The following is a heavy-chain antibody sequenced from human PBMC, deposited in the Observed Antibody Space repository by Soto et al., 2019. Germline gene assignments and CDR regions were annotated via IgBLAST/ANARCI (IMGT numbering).Heavy chain of an antibody. CDR2: IYHSGST. V-gene: IGHV4-4*02. Sequence: SETLSLTCAVSGGSISSSNWWSWVRQPPGKGLEWIGEIYHSGSTNYNPSLKSRVTISVDKSKNQFSLKLSSVTAADTAVYYCARVVGGVCCTENWFDPWGQGTLVTVSS. CDR3: ARVVGGVCCTENWFDP. J-gene: IGHJ5*02. D-gene: IGHD2-8*02. CDR1: GGSISSSNW.